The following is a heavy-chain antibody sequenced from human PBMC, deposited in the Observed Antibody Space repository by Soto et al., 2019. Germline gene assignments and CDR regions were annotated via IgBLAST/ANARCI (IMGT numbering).Heavy chain of an antibody. J-gene: IGHJ6*03. CDR1: GFTFSSYG. D-gene: IGHD4-4*01. V-gene: IGHV3-33*01. CDR3: ARLGNDYSNYYYYYMDV. CDR2: IWYDGSNK. Sequence: GGSLRLSCAASGFTFSSYGMHWVRQAPGKGLEWVAVIWYDGSNKYYADSVKGRFTISRDNSKNTLYLQMNSLRAEDTAVYYCARLGNDYSNYYYYYMDVWGKGTTVTVSS.